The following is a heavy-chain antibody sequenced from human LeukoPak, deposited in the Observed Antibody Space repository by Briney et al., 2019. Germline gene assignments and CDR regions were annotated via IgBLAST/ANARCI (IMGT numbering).Heavy chain of an antibody. J-gene: IGHJ4*02. V-gene: IGHV4-4*07. CDR2: IYTSGST. D-gene: IGHD2-2*02. Sequence: PSETLSLTCTVSGGSISSYYWSWIRQPAGKGLEWIGRIYTSGSTNYNPSLESRVTMSVDTSKNQFSLKLSSVTAADTAVYYCAREVVVPAAILATRPFDYWGQGTLVTVSS. CDR1: GGSISSYY. CDR3: AREVVVPAAILATRPFDY.